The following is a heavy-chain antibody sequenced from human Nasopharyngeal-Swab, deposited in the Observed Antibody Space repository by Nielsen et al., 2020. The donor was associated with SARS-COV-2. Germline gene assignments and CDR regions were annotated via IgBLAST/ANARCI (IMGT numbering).Heavy chain of an antibody. CDR2: ISAYNGNT. Sequence: SVKVSSKASGGSFISYGISWVRQAPGQGLEWMGWISAYNGNTNYAQKLQGRVTMTTDTSTSTAYMELRSLRSDDTAVYYCASPATVVTLDAFDIWGQGTMVTVSS. J-gene: IGHJ3*02. D-gene: IGHD4-23*01. V-gene: IGHV1-18*01. CDR3: ASPATVVTLDAFDI. CDR1: GGSFISYG.